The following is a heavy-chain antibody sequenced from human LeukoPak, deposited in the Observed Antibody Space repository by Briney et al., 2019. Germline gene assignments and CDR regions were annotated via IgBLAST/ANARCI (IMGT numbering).Heavy chain of an antibody. Sequence: PGGSLRLSCAASGFTFSSYAMSWVRQAPGKGLEWVSAISGSGGSTYYADSVKGRFTISRDNSKNTLYLQMNSLRAEDTAVYDCAKDGRWLESEYFQHWGQGTLVTVSS. V-gene: IGHV3-23*01. D-gene: IGHD6-19*01. CDR1: GFTFSSYA. J-gene: IGHJ1*01. CDR2: ISGSGGST. CDR3: AKDGRWLESEYFQH.